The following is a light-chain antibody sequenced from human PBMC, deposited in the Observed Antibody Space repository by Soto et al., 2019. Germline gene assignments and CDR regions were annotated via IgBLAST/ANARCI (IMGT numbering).Light chain of an antibody. CDR2: GAS. J-gene: IGKJ2*01. CDR1: QSVSTR. V-gene: IGKV3-15*01. Sequence: EIVLTQSPATLPVSPGERATLFCWASQSVSTRLAWYQQKPGQAPRLLIYGASTRATGIPARFSGSGSDTEFTLTISSLQSEDFAVYYCQQYHNWPPYTFGQGTKLEIK. CDR3: QQYHNWPPYT.